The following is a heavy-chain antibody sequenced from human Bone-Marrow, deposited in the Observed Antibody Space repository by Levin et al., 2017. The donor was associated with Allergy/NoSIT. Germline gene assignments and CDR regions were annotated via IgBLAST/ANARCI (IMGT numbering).Heavy chain of an antibody. V-gene: IGHV3-64D*06. J-gene: IGHJ6*03. Sequence: GGSLRLSCSASGFTFSSYAMHWVRQAPGKGLEYVSAISSNGGSTYYADSVKGRFTISRDNSKNTLYLQMSSLRAEDTAVYYCVTQNPRYCSSTSCPMDYYYYYYYMDVWGKGTTVTVSS. CDR2: ISSNGGST. CDR3: VTQNPRYCSSTSCPMDYYYYYYYMDV. CDR1: GFTFSSYA. D-gene: IGHD2-2*01.